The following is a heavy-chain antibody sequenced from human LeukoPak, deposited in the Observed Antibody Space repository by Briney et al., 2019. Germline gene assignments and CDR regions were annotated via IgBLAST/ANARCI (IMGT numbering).Heavy chain of an antibody. CDR1: GYTFTGYY. J-gene: IGHJ5*02. V-gene: IGHV1-2*02. D-gene: IGHD3-3*01. CDR2: INPNSGGT. CDR3: ARVTLYYDFWSGYSSWFDP. Sequence: ASVKVSCKASGYTFTGYYMHWVRQAPGQGLEWMGWINPNSGGTNYAQKFQGRVTMTRDTSISTAYMELSRLRSDDTAVYYCARVTLYYDFWSGYSSWFDPWGQGTLVTVSS.